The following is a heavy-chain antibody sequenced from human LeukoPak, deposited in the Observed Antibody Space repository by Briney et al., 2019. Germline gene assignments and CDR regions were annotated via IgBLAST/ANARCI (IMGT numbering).Heavy chain of an antibody. J-gene: IGHJ6*03. CDR2: ISWNSGSI. V-gene: IGHV3-9*01. CDR3: ARHGDYNYYYMDV. D-gene: IGHD4-17*01. Sequence: PGGSLRLSCAASGFTFDDYAMHWVRHAPGKGLEWVSGISWNSGSIGYADSVKGRFTISRDNAKNSLYLQMNSLRAEDTAVYYCARHGDYNYYYMDVWGKGTTVTISS. CDR1: GFTFDDYA.